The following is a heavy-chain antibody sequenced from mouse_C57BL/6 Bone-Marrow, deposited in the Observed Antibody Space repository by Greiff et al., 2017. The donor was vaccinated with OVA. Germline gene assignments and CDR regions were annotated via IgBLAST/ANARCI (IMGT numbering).Heavy chain of an antibody. V-gene: IGHV8-8*01. Sequence: QVTLKESGPGILQPSQTLSLTCSFSGFSLSTFGMGVGWIRQPSGKGLEWLAHIWWDDDKYYNPALKSRLTISKDTSKNQVFLKIANVDTADTATYYCARMGWKLLRYPAWFAYWGQGTLVTVSA. CDR1: GFSLSTFGMG. CDR2: IWWDDDK. CDR3: ARMGWKLLRYPAWFAY. J-gene: IGHJ3*01. D-gene: IGHD1-1*01.